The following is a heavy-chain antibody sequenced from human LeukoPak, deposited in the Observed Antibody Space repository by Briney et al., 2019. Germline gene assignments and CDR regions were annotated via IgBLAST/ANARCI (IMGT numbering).Heavy chain of an antibody. J-gene: IGHJ4*02. Sequence: GGSLRLSCAASGFTFSSYWMNWVRQAPGKGLEWVSSISSSSSYIYYADSVKGRFTISRDNAKNSLYLQMNSLRAEDTAVYYCARGPVYSSGLSDDWGQGTLVTVSS. D-gene: IGHD6-19*01. CDR3: ARGPVYSSGLSDD. CDR2: ISSSSSYI. V-gene: IGHV3-21*01. CDR1: GFTFSSYW.